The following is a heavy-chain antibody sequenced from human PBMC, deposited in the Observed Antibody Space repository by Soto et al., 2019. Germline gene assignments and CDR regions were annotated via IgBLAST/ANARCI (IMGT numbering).Heavy chain of an antibody. CDR3: ARAYGSALDY. D-gene: IGHD3-10*01. J-gene: IGHJ4*02. CDR2: IYYSGST. V-gene: IGHV4-59*01. Sequence: PSETLSLTCTVSGGSISSYYWSWIRQPPGKGLEWIGYIYYSGSTNYNPSLKSRVTISVDTSKNQFSLKLSSVTAADTAVYYCARAYGSALDYWGQGTLVTVSS. CDR1: GGSISSYY.